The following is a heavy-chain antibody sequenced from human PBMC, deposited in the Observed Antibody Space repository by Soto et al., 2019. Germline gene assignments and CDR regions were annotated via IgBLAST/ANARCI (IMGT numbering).Heavy chain of an antibody. V-gene: IGHV4-59*08. D-gene: IGHD3-3*01. Sequence: SETLSLTCTVSGGSXSSYYWSWIRQPPGKGLEWIGSIYYSGSTYYNPSLKSRVTISVDTSKNQFSLKLSSVTAADTAVYYCARFFYDFWSGYTPHDAFDIWGQGTMVTVSS. CDR2: IYYSGST. CDR1: GGSXSSYY. J-gene: IGHJ3*02. CDR3: ARFFYDFWSGYTPHDAFDI.